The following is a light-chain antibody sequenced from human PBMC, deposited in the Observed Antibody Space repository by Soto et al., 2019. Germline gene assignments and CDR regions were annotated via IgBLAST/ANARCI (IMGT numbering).Light chain of an antibody. Sequence: EIVLTQSRATLSLSPGARATLSCRASQSVSSNFAWFQQKPGQAPRLLIYGASTRATGIPARFSGSGSGTEVTLTISSLQSEDGAVYYCQQYSNWPWTFGQGTKVDIK. V-gene: IGKV3-15*01. J-gene: IGKJ1*01. CDR3: QQYSNWPWT. CDR1: QSVSSN. CDR2: GAS.